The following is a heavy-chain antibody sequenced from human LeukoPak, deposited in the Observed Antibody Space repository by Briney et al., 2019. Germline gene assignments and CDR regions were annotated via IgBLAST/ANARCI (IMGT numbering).Heavy chain of an antibody. J-gene: IGHJ3*02. CDR1: GFTFSDHY. Sequence: PGGSLKLSCAASGFTFSDHYVDWVRQAPGKGLEWVGRTRNKANSYTTEYAASVKGRFTISRDDSKNSLYLQMNSLKTEDTAVYYCAREGSAAFDIWGQGTMVTVSS. CDR2: TRNKANSYTT. V-gene: IGHV3-72*01. CDR3: AREGSAAFDI.